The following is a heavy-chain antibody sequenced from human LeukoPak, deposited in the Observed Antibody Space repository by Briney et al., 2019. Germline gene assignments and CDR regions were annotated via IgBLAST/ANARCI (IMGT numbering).Heavy chain of an antibody. D-gene: IGHD1-26*01. V-gene: IGHV3-23*01. CDR1: GFTFSSYA. Sequence: PGGSLRLSCAASGFTFSSYAMSWVRQAPGKGLEWVSAISGSGGSTYYADSVKGRFTISRDNAKNSLYLQMNSLRAEDTAVYYCARVWYSGSYPVDYWGQGTLVTVSS. CDR2: ISGSGGST. J-gene: IGHJ4*02. CDR3: ARVWYSGSYPVDY.